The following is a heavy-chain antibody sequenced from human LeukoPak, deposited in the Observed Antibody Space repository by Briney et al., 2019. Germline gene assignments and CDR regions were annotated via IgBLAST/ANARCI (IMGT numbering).Heavy chain of an antibody. CDR2: ISAYNGNT. J-gene: IGHJ4*02. V-gene: IGHV1-18*01. D-gene: IGHD3-16*02. CDR1: GYTFTSYG. CDR3: ARVVNRMITFGGVIAPPPDY. Sequence: GASVKVSCKASGYTFTSYGISWVRQAPGQGLEWMGWISAYNGNTNYAQKLQGRVTMTTDTSTSTAYMELRSLRSDDTAVYHCARVVNRMITFGGVIAPPPDYWGQGTLVTVSS.